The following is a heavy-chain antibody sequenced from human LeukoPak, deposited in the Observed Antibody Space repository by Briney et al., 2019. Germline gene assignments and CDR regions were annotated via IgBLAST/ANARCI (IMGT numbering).Heavy chain of an antibody. Sequence: SETLSHTCTVSGGPMRSYYWSWIRQAPGKGLEWIGFISYGGYTSYSPSLKSRVAISVDTSKSQFSLRLNSMTAADTAIYYCARGRNDNGGMFFDSWAQGTLVTVSS. CDR2: ISYGGYT. CDR3: ARGRNDNGGMFFDS. J-gene: IGHJ5*01. CDR1: GGPMRSYY. D-gene: IGHD4-23*01. V-gene: IGHV4-59*01.